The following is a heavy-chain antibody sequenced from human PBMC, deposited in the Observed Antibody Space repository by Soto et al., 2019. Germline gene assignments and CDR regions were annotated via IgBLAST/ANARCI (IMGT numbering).Heavy chain of an antibody. CDR2: ISGSGSYR. CDR3: ARMADGYNYHFDY. Sequence: GGSLRLSCAASGFTFSDYYMSWIRQAPGKGLEWVSSISGSGSYRTYADSVKGRFSISRDDAKKSLYLQMSSLRAEDTAIYFCARMADGYNYHFDYWGQGTLVTVSS. D-gene: IGHD5-12*01. CDR1: GFTFSDYY. V-gene: IGHV3-11*06. J-gene: IGHJ4*02.